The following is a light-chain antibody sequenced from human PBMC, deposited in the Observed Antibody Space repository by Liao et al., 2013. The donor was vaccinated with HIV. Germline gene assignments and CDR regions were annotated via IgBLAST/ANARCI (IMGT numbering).Light chain of an antibody. CDR3: QAWDSSTGV. Sequence: SYELTQPPSVSVSPGQTGSITCSGDKLGDKYACWYQQKSGQSPVLVIYQDSKRPSGIPERFSGSNSGNTATLTISGTQAMDEADYYCQAWDSSTGVFGTGTKVTVL. CDR2: QDS. J-gene: IGLJ1*01. V-gene: IGLV3-1*01. CDR1: KLGDKY.